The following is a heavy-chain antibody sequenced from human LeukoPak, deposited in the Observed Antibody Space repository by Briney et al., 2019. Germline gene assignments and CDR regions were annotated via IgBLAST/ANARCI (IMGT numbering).Heavy chain of an antibody. CDR1: GYSFPSYW. V-gene: IGHV5-51*01. CDR2: IYPRDSDT. CDR3: AKVVAGIRCFDS. J-gene: IGHJ4*02. D-gene: IGHD6-19*01. Sequence: GESLKISCKGSGYSFPSYWIGWVRQMPGKGLGWMGIIYPRDSDTRYSPSFQGQVTISADKSINTAYLQWSSLKASDTAIYYCAKVVAGIRCFDSWGQGTLVTVSS.